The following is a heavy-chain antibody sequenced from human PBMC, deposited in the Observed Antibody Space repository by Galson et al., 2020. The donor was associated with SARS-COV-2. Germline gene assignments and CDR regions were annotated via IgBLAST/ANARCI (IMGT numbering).Heavy chain of an antibody. D-gene: IGHD1-26*01. CDR2: IIPMIDRV. CDR3: AGGTLDLGHDAFDV. Sequence: SAKVSCTASGGTSGGSFSHFALSWVRQAPGQGLEWMGGIIPMIDRVHYLRKFRGRITISSDESTRTTFMELSRLESEDTAIYFCAGGTLDLGHDAFDVWGQGTKVAVSS. CDR1: GGTSGGSFSHFA. J-gene: IGHJ3*01. V-gene: IGHV1-69*01.